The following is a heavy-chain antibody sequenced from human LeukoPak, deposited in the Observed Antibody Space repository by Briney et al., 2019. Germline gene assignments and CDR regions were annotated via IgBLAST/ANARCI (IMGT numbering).Heavy chain of an antibody. V-gene: IGHV1-2*02. CDR1: GYTFTGYY. CDR2: INPNSGGT. D-gene: IGHD6-6*01. CDR3: ARGLFRGSSSIRWFDP. Sequence: GASVKVSCKASGYTFTGYYMHWVRQAPGQGLEWMGWINPNSGGTNYAQKFQGRVTMTRDTSISTAYMELSRLGSDDTAVYYCARGLFRGSSSIRWFDPWGQGTLVTVSS. J-gene: IGHJ5*02.